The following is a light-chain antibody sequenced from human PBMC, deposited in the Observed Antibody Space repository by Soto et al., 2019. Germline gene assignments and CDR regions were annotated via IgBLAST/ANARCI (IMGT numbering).Light chain of an antibody. Sequence: ILLTQSPSSLSASVGDRITITCRASESLRSSLVWYQQSAGKAPKLLLYAASSLQSGVPSRFSGSGSGTEFTLTISSLQPEDFATYYCQQVDSHPLTFGGGTKVEIK. CDR1: ESLRSS. CDR2: AAS. V-gene: IGKV1-9*01. CDR3: QQVDSHPLT. J-gene: IGKJ4*01.